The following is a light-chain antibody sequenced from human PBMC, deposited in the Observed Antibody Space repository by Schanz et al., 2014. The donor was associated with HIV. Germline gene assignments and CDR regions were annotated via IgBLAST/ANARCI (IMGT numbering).Light chain of an antibody. CDR3: NSYSHSNTYV. CDR1: SNDVGTYNL. CDR2: EVS. Sequence: QSALTQPASVSGSPGQSITISCTGTSNDVGTYNLVSWYQQHPGKAPQLMIYEVSKRPSGVSDRFSGSKSDNTASLTISGLQPEDEADYYCNSYSHSNTYVFGSGTKLTVL. J-gene: IGLJ1*01. V-gene: IGLV2-14*02.